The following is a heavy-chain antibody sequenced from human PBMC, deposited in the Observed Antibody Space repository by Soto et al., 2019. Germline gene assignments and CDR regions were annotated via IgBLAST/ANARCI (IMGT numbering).Heavy chain of an antibody. D-gene: IGHD3-16*01. CDR1: GGSISSGDYY. CDR3: ARHNGPLYVGYYYDMDV. CDR2: IYFSGST. J-gene: IGHJ6*02. V-gene: IGHV4-30-4*01. Sequence: SETLSLTCNVSGGSISSGDYYWSWIRQPPGKGLEWIGCIYFSGSTSYNPSLKSRVTISGDTSKNQFSLKLSSVTAADTAVYYCARHNGPLYVGYYYDMDVWGQGTTVTVSS.